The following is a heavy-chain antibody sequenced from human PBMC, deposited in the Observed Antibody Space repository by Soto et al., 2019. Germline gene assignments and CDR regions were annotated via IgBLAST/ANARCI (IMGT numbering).Heavy chain of an antibody. CDR1: GGSISSYY. J-gene: IGHJ3*02. CDR3: ARHFDPYITDAFDI. CDR2: IYYSGST. D-gene: IGHD1-20*01. Sequence: QVQLQESGPGLVKPSETLSLTCTVSGGSISSYYWSWIRQPPGKGLEWIGYIYYSGSTNYNPSLKSRVTISVDTSKNQFSLKLSSVTAADTAVYYCARHFDPYITDAFDIWGQGTMVTVSS. V-gene: IGHV4-59*08.